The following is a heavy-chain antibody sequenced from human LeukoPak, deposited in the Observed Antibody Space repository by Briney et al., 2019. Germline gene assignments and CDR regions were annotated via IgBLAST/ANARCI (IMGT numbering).Heavy chain of an antibody. CDR1: GFRFSTST. D-gene: IGHD3-10*01. CDR2: ITSGVGIT. J-gene: IGHJ4*02. Sequence: PGGSLTLSCAASGFRFSTSTMNWVRQAPGKGLEWVSIITSGVGITYYADSVKGRFTVSRDNSKSTLYLQMNSLRAEDTAVYYCAKGDYYDFDYWGQGTLVTVSS. V-gene: IGHV3-23*01. CDR3: AKGDYYDFDY.